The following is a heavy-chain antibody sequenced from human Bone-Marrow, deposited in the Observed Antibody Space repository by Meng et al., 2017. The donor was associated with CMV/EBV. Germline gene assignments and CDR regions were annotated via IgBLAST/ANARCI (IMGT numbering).Heavy chain of an antibody. CDR3: AKTRSGSYSIGAFDI. CDR1: GFTVSSNY. V-gene: IGHV3-23*01. CDR2: ISGSGGST. J-gene: IGHJ3*02. Sequence: GESLKISCAASGFTVSSNYMSWVRQAPGKGLEWVSAISGSGGSTYYADSVKGRFTISRDNSKNTLYLQMNSLRAEDTAVYYCAKTRSGSYSIGAFDIWGQGTMVTVSS. D-gene: IGHD1-26*01.